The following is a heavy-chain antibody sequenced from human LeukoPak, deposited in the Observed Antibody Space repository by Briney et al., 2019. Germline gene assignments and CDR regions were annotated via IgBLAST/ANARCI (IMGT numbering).Heavy chain of an antibody. CDR1: GYTFTGYY. J-gene: IGHJ4*02. CDR2: INPNSGGT. D-gene: IGHD6-13*01. V-gene: IGHV1-2*02. CDR3: ARSSSSWYPTFDS. Sequence: ASVKVSCKASGYTFTGYYMHWVRQAPGQGLEWMGLINPNSGGTNYAQKFQGRVTMTRDTSISTAYMELSSLRSDDTAVFYCARSSSSWYPTFDSWGQGTLVTVSS.